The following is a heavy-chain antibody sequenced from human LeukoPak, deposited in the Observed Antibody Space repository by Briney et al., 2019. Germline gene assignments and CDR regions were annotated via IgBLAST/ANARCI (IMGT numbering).Heavy chain of an antibody. D-gene: IGHD6-13*01. V-gene: IGHV4-4*07. Sequence: SETLSLTCTVSGGSISSYYWSWIRQPAGKGLEWIGRIYTSGSTNYNPSLKSRVTMSVDTSKNQFSLKLSSVTAADTAVYYCARDAAIAAAANWFDPWGQGTLVTVSS. J-gene: IGHJ5*02. CDR2: IYTSGST. CDR3: ARDAAIAAAANWFDP. CDR1: GGSISSYY.